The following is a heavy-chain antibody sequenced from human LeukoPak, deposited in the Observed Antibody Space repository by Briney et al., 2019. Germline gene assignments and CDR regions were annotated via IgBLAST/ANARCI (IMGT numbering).Heavy chain of an antibody. Sequence: PGGSLRLSCGASGFTLSNSAMSWVRQFPGKGLEWVSGISGSVSSIYYADSVKGRFTLSRDNSKNTLYLQMNSLRADDTAVYYCAKANSVYWYFDLWGRGTLVTVSS. CDR1: GFTLSNSA. CDR3: AKANSVYWYFDL. V-gene: IGHV3-23*01. J-gene: IGHJ2*01. CDR2: ISGSVSSI. D-gene: IGHD4-23*01.